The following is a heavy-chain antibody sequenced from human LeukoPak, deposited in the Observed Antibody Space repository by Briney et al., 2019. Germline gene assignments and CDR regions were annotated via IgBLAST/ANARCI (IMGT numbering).Heavy chain of an antibody. V-gene: IGHV4-59*01. Sequence: SETLSLTCTVSGGSITGYYWGWIRQPPGKGLEWIGYIYYSGSTIYNPSLMSRVTISVDTSRNQFSLKLSSVTAADTAVYYCASFGGGEYSLNHWGQGTLVTVSS. CDR3: ASFGGGEYSLNH. J-gene: IGHJ5*02. CDR1: GGSITGYY. CDR2: IYYSGST. D-gene: IGHD3-16*01.